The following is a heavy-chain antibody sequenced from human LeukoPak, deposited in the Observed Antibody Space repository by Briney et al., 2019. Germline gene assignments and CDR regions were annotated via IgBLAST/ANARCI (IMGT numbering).Heavy chain of an antibody. J-gene: IGHJ4*02. D-gene: IGHD3-10*01. CDR1: GGSFSGYY. Sequence: KPPETLSLTCAVYGGSFSGYYWSWIRQPPGKGLEWIGEINHSGSTNYNPSLKSRVTISVDTSKNQFSLKLSSVTAADTAVYYCARSIGWSVRGRFDYWGQGTLVTVSS. V-gene: IGHV4-34*01. CDR3: ARSIGWSVRGRFDY. CDR2: INHSGST.